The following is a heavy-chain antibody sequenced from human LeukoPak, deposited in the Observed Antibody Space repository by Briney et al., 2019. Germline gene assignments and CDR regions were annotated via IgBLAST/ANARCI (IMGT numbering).Heavy chain of an antibody. CDR2: INADNGNT. D-gene: IGHD5/OR15-5a*01. CDR3: ARVISDCADINCFKGYFDY. J-gene: IGHJ4*01. CDR1: GYTFTNFA. V-gene: IGHV1-3*01. Sequence: ASVKVSCKASGYTFTNFAIHWGRLAPGQSLEWMGWINADNGNTKYFQKFQGRVTFSRDTSENIAYMELSSLGSEDTAVYYCARVISDCADINCFKGYFDYWGQGTPVTVSS.